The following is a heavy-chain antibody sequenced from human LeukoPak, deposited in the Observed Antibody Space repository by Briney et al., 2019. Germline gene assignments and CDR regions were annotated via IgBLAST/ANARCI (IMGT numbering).Heavy chain of an antibody. V-gene: IGHV3-21*01. J-gene: IGHJ4*02. CDR1: GFTFSSYS. Sequence: PGGSLRLSCAASGFTFSSYSMNWVRQAPGKGLEWVSSISSSSSYIYYADSVKGRFTISRDNAKNSLYLQMNSLRAEDTAVYYCAKDRWYSSSWYGDYWGQGTLVTVSS. D-gene: IGHD6-13*01. CDR2: ISSSSSYI. CDR3: AKDRWYSSSWYGDY.